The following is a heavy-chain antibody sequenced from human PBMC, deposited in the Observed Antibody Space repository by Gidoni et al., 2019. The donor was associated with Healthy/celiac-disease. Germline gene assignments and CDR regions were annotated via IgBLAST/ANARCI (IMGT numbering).Heavy chain of an antibody. D-gene: IGHD3-10*01. Sequence: QLTLKQSGPTLVTPTQTLTLTCTFSGFSLSPSGLGVGWIRQPPGKALEWLALIYWDDDKRYSPSLKTRLTITKDTSKNQVVLTMTNMDTVDTATDYCAQAPTYYYGSGSYYNNNWFDPWGQGTLVTVSS. V-gene: IGHV2-5*02. J-gene: IGHJ5*02. CDR3: AQAPTYYYGSGSYYNNNWFDP. CDR1: GFSLSPSGLG. CDR2: IYWDDDK.